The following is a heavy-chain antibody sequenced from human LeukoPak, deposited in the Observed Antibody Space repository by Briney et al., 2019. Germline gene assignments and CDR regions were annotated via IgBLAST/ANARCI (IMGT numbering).Heavy chain of an antibody. CDR2: IWFDGSEK. CDR3: ARTFDSSGYDYGHYFDY. J-gene: IGHJ4*02. CDR1: GFTFSSFG. D-gene: IGHD3-22*01. Sequence: GRSLRLSCVASGFTFSSFGMHWVRQTPGKGLEWVSFIWFDGSEKYYADSVKGRFTISRDNSKNTLTLQMNSLRVEDTAVYHCARTFDSSGYDYGHYFDYWGQGALVTVSS. V-gene: IGHV3-33*01.